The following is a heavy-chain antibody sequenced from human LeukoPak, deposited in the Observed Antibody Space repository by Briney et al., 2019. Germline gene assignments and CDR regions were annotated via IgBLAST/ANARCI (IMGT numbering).Heavy chain of an antibody. D-gene: IGHD2-2*01. J-gene: IGHJ4*02. Sequence: SETLSLTCTVSGGSISSSSYYWGWIRQPPGKGLEWIGSIYYSGSTYYNPSLKSRVTISVDTSKNQFSLKLSSVTAADTAVYYCAYCSSTSCYVAPFDYWGQGTLVTVSS. V-gene: IGHV4-39*01. CDR3: AYCSSTSCYVAPFDY. CDR2: IYYSGST. CDR1: GGSISSSSYY.